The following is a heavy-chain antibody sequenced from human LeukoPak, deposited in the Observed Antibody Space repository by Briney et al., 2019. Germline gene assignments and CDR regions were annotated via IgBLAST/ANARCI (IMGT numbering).Heavy chain of an antibody. J-gene: IGHJ4*02. V-gene: IGHV3-74*01. CDR2: INTDGSST. CDR1: GFIFSRYW. D-gene: IGHD6-19*01. CDR3: ARAYQWRDFDY. Sequence: GGSLRLSCAASGFIFSRYWMHWVRQAPGKGLVWVSRINTDGSSTTYADSVKGRFTISRDNAKNTLYLQMNSLRAEDTAVYYCARAYQWRDFDYWGQGTLVTVSS.